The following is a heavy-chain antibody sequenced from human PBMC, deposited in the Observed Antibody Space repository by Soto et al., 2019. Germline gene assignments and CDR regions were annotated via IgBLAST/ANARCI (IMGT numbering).Heavy chain of an antibody. J-gene: IGHJ3*02. V-gene: IGHV3-21*01. Sequence: LRLSCAASGFTFSSYSMNWVRQAPGKGLEWVSSISSSSYIYYADSVKGRFTISRDNAKNSLYLQMNSLRAEDTAVYYCASRRWQDAFDIWGQGTMVTVSS. CDR2: ISSSSYI. CDR3: ASRRWQDAFDI. D-gene: IGHD4-17*01. CDR1: GFTFSSYS.